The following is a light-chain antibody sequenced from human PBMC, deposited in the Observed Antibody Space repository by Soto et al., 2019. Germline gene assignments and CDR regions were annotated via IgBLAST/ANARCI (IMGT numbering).Light chain of an antibody. V-gene: IGLV2-14*01. CDR1: SGDVGGYYY. Sequence: QSVLTQPASVSGSPGRSITISCTGTSGDVGGYYYVSWYQQLPGKAPKLMISEVSNRPSGVSNRFSGSKSGNTAALSISGLQAQDEADYYCSSDTVGGTIFGTGTKVTVL. CDR3: SSDTVGGTI. J-gene: IGLJ1*01. CDR2: EVS.